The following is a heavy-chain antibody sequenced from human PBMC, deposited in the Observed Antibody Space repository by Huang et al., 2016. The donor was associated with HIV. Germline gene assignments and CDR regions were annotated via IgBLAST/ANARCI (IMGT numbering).Heavy chain of an antibody. CDR1: GYTLTELS. V-gene: IGHV1-24*01. J-gene: IGHJ3*02. D-gene: IGHD2-21*01. Sequence: QVQLVQSGAEVKKPGASVKVSCKVSGYTLTELSIHWVRPAPGKGLEWMGGFAPEHGETIYAQNFQGRVTMTEDTSTDTAYMELHSLRPEDTAVYYWAAGYDTYYDIWGQGTMVIASS. CDR2: FAPEHGET. CDR3: AAGYDTYYDI.